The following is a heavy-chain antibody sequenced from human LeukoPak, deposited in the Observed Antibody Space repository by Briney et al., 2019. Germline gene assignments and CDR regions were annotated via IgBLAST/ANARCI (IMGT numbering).Heavy chain of an antibody. V-gene: IGHV4-34*01. Sequence: SETLSLTCAVYGGSFSGYYWSWIRQPPGKGLEWIGEFNHSGSTNYNPSLKSRVTISVDTSKNQFSLKLSSVTAADTAVYYCATRGGYCSGGSCYHFDYWGQGTLVTVSS. CDR2: FNHSGST. J-gene: IGHJ4*02. CDR3: ATRGGYCSGGSCYHFDY. CDR1: GGSFSGYY. D-gene: IGHD2-15*01.